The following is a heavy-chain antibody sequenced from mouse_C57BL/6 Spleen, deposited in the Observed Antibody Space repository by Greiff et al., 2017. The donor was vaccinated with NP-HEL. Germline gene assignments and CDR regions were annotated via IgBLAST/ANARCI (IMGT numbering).Heavy chain of an antibody. V-gene: IGHV1-7*01. CDR3: ARIYYDYDEDFDY. CDR1: GYTFTSYW. J-gene: IGHJ2*01. D-gene: IGHD2-4*01. CDR2: INPSSGYT. Sequence: VKLMESGAELAKPGASVKLSCKASGYTFTSYWMHWVKQRPGQGLEWIGYINPSSGYTKYNQKFKDKATLTADKSSSTAYMQLSSLTYEDSAVYYCARIYYDYDEDFDYWGQGTTLTVSS.